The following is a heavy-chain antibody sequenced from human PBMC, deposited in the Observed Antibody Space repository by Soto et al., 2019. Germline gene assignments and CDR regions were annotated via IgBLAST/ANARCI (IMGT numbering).Heavy chain of an antibody. Sequence: EGQLVESGGDLVQPGGSLRLSCAASEFSFSSHWMHWVRQAPGKGLEWVANINEDGSEIYYVDSVKGRFTISRDNAKNSLYLQMNSLRAEDTAVYYCARERLRLCSFDIWGQGTMVTVSS. D-gene: IGHD5-12*01. J-gene: IGHJ3*02. CDR3: ARERLRLCSFDI. V-gene: IGHV3-7*01. CDR1: EFSFSSHW. CDR2: INEDGSEI.